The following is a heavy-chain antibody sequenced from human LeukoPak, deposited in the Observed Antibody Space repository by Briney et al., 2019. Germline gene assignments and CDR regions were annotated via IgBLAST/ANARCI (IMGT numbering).Heavy chain of an antibody. V-gene: IGHV4-59*01. Sequence: SETLSLTCTVSSGSINSYYWSWIRQPPGKGLEWIGSIYYSGSTNYNPSLKSRVTISVDTSKNQFSLKLSSVTAADTAVYYCARAYFDWLSTYYYYYMDVWGKGTTVTISS. J-gene: IGHJ6*03. CDR3: ARAYFDWLSTYYYYYMDV. D-gene: IGHD3-9*01. CDR2: IYYSGST. CDR1: SGSINSYY.